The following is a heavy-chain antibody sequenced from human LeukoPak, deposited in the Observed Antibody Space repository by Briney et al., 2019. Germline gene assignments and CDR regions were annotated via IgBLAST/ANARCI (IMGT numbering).Heavy chain of an antibody. CDR3: ASEPYGSGSSGAFDI. CDR2: IYHSGST. D-gene: IGHD3-10*01. Sequence: SETLSLTCAVSGGSISSSNWWSWVRQPPGKGLEWIGEIYHSGSTNYNPSLKSRVTISVDKSKNQFSLKLSSVTAADTAVYYCASEPYGSGSSGAFDIWGQGTMVTVSS. J-gene: IGHJ3*02. CDR1: GGSISSSNW. V-gene: IGHV4-4*02.